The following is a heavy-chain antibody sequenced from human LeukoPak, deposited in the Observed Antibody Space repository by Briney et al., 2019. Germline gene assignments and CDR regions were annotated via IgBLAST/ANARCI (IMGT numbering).Heavy chain of an antibody. CDR2: ISHDGSNR. CDR3: AKDLRGSLYY. Sequence: PGGSLRHSCAASGFTFNNHDMHWVRPAPGKGLEWVTVISHDGSNRYDAESVKGRFTISRDNSKNALDVQMNRQGAEDTAVFFCAKDLRGSLYYCLQGSLAPVSA. D-gene: IGHD1-26*01. CDR1: GFTFNNHD. J-gene: IGHJ4*02. V-gene: IGHV3-30*18.